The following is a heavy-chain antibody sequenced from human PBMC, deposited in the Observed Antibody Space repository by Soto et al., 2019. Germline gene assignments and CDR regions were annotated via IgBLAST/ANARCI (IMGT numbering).Heavy chain of an antibody. CDR1: SGSITSSNW. J-gene: IGHJ6*02. Sequence: QVQLQESGPGLVKPSGTLSLTCADSSGSITSSNWWSWVRQPPGKGLEWIGEIFHNGNTYYNPSLKSRVTMSVDTSKNQFSLNLGSVTAADTAVYYCARRTWGMDVWGQGTTVTVSS. D-gene: IGHD2-8*01. V-gene: IGHV4-4*02. CDR2: IFHNGNT. CDR3: ARRTWGMDV.